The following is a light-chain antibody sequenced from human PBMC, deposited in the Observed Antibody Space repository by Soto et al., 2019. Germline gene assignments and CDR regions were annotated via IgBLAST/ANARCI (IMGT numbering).Light chain of an antibody. CDR1: SSDVGSYNR. V-gene: IGLV2-18*02. J-gene: IGLJ2*01. CDR2: EVT. Sequence: QSALTQPPSVSGSRGQSVTISCTGTSSDVGSYNRVSWYQQPPGTAPKLMIYEVTNRPSGVPDRFSGTKSGNTASLTISGLQAEDEADCYCSSYTTDTTLVFGGGTKLTVL. CDR3: SSYTTDTTLV.